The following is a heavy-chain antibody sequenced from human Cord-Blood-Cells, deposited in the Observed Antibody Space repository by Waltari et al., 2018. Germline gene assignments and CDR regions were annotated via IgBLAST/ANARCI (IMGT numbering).Heavy chain of an antibody. CDR2: IYHSGST. V-gene: IGHV4-4*02. Sequence: QVQLQESGPGLVKPSGTLSLTCAVSGGSISSSNWWSWVRQPPGKGLEWIGEIYHSGSTNYNPSLKSSVTISVDKSKNQFSLKLSSVTAADTAVYYCARASRYYDSSGYYAFDIWGQGTMVTVSS. J-gene: IGHJ3*02. D-gene: IGHD3-22*01. CDR3: ARASRYYDSSGYYAFDI. CDR1: GGSISSSNW.